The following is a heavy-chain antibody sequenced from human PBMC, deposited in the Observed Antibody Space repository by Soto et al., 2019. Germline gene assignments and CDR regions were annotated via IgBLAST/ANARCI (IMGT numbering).Heavy chain of an antibody. V-gene: IGHV1-69*13. D-gene: IGHD6-19*01. CDR1: GGTFSSYA. J-gene: IGHJ4*02. CDR2: IIPIFGTA. Sequence: ASVKVSCKASGGTFSSYAISWVRQAPGQGLEWMGGIIPIFGTANYAQKFQGRVTITADESTSTAYMELSSLRSEDTAVYYCARESLGKVPVAGSPFWHYWGQGTLVTVSS. CDR3: ARESLGKVPVAGSPFWHY.